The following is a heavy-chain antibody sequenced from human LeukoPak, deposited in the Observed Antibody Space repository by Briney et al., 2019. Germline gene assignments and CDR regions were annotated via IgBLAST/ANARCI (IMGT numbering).Heavy chain of an antibody. CDR3: ARDRYGDYATFDY. CDR2: ISSTSGTI. CDR1: GFTFSSNW. D-gene: IGHD4-17*01. J-gene: IGHJ4*02. V-gene: IGHV3-48*01. Sequence: GGSLRLSCAASGFTFSSNWMHWVRQAPGKGLEWISYISSTSGTIYYADSVKGRFTISRDNAKNSLYLQMDTLRAEDTAVYYCARDRYGDYATFDYWGQGTLVTVSS.